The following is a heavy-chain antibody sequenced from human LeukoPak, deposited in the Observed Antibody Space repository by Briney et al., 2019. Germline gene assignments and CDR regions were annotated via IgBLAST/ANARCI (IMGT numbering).Heavy chain of an antibody. CDR3: AREGPYGDSINWFDP. CDR1: GGSFSGYY. J-gene: IGHJ5*02. Sequence: SETLSLTCAVYGGSFSGYYWSWIRQPPGKGLEWIGEINHSGSTNYNPSLKSRVTISVDTSKNQFSLKLSSVTAADTAVYYCAREGPYGDSINWFDPWGQGTLVTVSS. CDR2: INHSGST. V-gene: IGHV4-34*01. D-gene: IGHD4-17*01.